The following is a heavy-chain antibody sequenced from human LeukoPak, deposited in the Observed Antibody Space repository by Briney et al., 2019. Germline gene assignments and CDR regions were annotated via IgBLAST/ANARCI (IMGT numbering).Heavy chain of an antibody. Sequence: GGSLRLSCAASGFSLYSYSMNWVRQAPGKGLEWISYISSSSVTIYYADSVKGRFTFSRDNAKNLLYLQMNSLRDEDTAVYYCARAGRLQYGDYVAFDYWGQGTLVTVSS. V-gene: IGHV3-48*02. J-gene: IGHJ4*02. CDR2: ISSSSVTI. CDR1: GFSLYSYS. D-gene: IGHD4-17*01. CDR3: ARAGRLQYGDYVAFDY.